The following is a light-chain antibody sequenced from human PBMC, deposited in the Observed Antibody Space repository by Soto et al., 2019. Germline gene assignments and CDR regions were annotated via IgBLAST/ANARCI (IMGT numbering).Light chain of an antibody. J-gene: IGLJ1*01. Sequence: QYVLAHPASVSCSPGQSITISCTGSFSDIAVFNYVSWYQQYPGRAPKLLIYQVTSRASGASHRFSGSKSGNTASLTISGLQPEEEAEYYCNSYSSTNFYVFGTGTKVTAL. CDR1: FSDIAVFNY. CDR2: QVT. CDR3: NSYSSTNFYV. V-gene: IGLV2-14*01.